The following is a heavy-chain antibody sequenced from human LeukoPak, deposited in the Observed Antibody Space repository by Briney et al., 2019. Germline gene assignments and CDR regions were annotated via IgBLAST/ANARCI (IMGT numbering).Heavy chain of an antibody. J-gene: IGHJ4*02. Sequence: GGSLRLSCAASGFTFSSYAMHWVRQAPGKGLEYVSAISSNGGSTYYANSVKGRFTISRDNSKNTLYLQMGSLRAEDMAVYYCAKDPRTFYGDLDYWGQGTLVTVSS. V-gene: IGHV3-64*01. CDR3: AKDPRTFYGDLDY. D-gene: IGHD4-17*01. CDR1: GFTFSSYA. CDR2: ISSNGGST.